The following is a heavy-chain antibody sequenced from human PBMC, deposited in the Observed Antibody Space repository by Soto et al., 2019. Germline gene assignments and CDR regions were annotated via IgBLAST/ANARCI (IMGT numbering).Heavy chain of an antibody. Sequence: GGSLRLSCAASGFTFDDYTMHWVRQAPGKGLEWVSLISWDGGSTYYADSVKGRFTISRDNSKNSLYLQMNSLRTEDTALYYCAKDISSYYGSGIERVNDGPYGMDVWGQGTTVTVSS. D-gene: IGHD3-10*01. V-gene: IGHV3-43*01. CDR1: GFTFDDYT. CDR2: ISWDGGST. CDR3: AKDISSYYGSGIERVNDGPYGMDV. J-gene: IGHJ6*02.